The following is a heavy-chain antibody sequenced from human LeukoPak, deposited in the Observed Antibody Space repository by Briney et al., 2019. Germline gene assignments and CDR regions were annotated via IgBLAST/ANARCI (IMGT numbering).Heavy chain of an antibody. Sequence: GGSLRLSCAASGFTFSNYGMSWVRQAPGKGLEWVSVISGSGANTYYADSVKGRFTISRDNSKNTLYLQMNSLRAEDTAVYYCAKDPGYSSGWYFDYWGQGTLVTVSS. CDR2: ISGSGANT. V-gene: IGHV3-23*01. D-gene: IGHD6-19*01. CDR1: GFTFSNYG. J-gene: IGHJ4*02. CDR3: AKDPGYSSGWYFDY.